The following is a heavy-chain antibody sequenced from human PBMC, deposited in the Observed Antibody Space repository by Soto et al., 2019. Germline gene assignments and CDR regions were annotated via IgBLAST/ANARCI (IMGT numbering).Heavy chain of an antibody. D-gene: IGHD3-9*01. CDR3: ASGYKLRYFDWSLDY. CDR2: IYYSGGT. Sequence: SETLSLTCTVSGGSISSSSYYWGWIRQPPGKGLEWIGSIYYSGGTYYNPSLKSRVTISVDTSKNQFSLKLSSVTAADTAVYYCASGYKLRYFDWSLDYWGQGTLVTVSS. V-gene: IGHV4-39*01. J-gene: IGHJ4*02. CDR1: GGSISSSSYY.